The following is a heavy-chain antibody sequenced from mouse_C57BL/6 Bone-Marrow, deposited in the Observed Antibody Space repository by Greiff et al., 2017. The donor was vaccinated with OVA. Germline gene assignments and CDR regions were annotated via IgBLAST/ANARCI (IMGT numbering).Heavy chain of an antibody. Sequence: EVQLQQSGPELVKPGASVKISCKASGYTFTDYYVNWVKQSHGKSLEWIGDINPNNGGTSYNQKFKGKATLTVDKSSSTAYMELRSLTSEDSAVYYCARRGYFDVWGTGTTVTVSS. J-gene: IGHJ1*03. V-gene: IGHV1-26*01. CDR1: GYTFTDYY. CDR3: ARRGYFDV. CDR2: INPNNGGT.